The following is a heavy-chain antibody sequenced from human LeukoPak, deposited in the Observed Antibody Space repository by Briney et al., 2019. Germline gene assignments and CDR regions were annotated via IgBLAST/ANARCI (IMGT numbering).Heavy chain of an antibody. CDR1: GGTFSGYA. CDR3: ASPLSGWFGFDY. V-gene: IGHV1-69*06. D-gene: IGHD2-15*01. Sequence: SVKVSCKASGGTFSGYAISWVRQAPGQGLEWMGGIIPIFGTANYAQKFQGRVTITADKSTSTAYMELSSLRSEDTAVYYCASPLSGWFGFDYWGQGTLVTVSS. J-gene: IGHJ4*02. CDR2: IIPIFGTA.